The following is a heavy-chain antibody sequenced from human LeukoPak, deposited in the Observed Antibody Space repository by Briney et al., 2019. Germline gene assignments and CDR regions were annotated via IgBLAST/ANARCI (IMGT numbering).Heavy chain of an antibody. V-gene: IGHV3-33*06. J-gene: IGHJ4*02. CDR3: VKQLPPVVQYYFDH. Sequence: PGRSLRLSCAASGFNFGDYGVHWVGKAPGKGLEWGAVIWDAGSNIYYADSVKGRFTISRDNSRNTLYLQMNSVRAEDTAVYYCVKQLPPVVQYYFDHWGPGTLVTVSS. CDR1: GFNFGDYG. CDR2: IWDAGSNI. D-gene: IGHD1-1*01.